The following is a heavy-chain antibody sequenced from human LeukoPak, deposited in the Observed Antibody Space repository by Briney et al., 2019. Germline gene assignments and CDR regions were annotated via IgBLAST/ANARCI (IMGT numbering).Heavy chain of an antibody. V-gene: IGHV4-39*01. CDR1: DGSISGSSYY. CDR2: IYYSGST. J-gene: IGHJ4*02. Sequence: KPSETLSLTCTVSDGSISGSSYYWGWIRQPPGKGLEWIGSIYYSGSTYYNASLKSRVTISVDTSKNQFSLKLSSVTAADTAVYYCARRRRGSGFDYWGQGTLVTVSS. CDR3: ARRRRGSGFDY. D-gene: IGHD3-3*01.